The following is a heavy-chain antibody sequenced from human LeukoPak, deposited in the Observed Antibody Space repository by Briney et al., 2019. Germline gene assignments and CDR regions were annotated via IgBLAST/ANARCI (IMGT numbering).Heavy chain of an antibody. CDR3: AKDGSGAKNLYSSGWYYLDY. Sequence: GGSLRLSCAASGFTFSSYSMNWVRQAPGKGLEWVSVISDSGVRTYYADSVKGRFTISRDNSKNTLYLQMNSLRAEDTAVYYCAKDGSGAKNLYSSGWYYLDYWGQGTLVTVSS. CDR1: GFTFSSYS. CDR2: ISDSGVRT. J-gene: IGHJ4*02. D-gene: IGHD6-19*01. V-gene: IGHV3-23*01.